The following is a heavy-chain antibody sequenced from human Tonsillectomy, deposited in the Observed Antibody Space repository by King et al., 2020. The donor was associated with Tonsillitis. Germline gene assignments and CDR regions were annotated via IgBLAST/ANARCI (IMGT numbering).Heavy chain of an antibody. Sequence: QLQESGPGLVEPSETLSLTCTVSGDSSSRSPYYWAWIRQPPGKGLEWLGSISYSGSDYYNPALKSRLTISVDTSKDRFSLTLNSVSVADTAVYYCAGHFAHFFDDNGYYFRYSFDSWGQGTLVTVSS. CDR2: ISYSGSD. CDR1: GDSSSRSPYY. CDR3: AGHFAHFFDDNGYYFRYSFDS. V-gene: IGHV4-39*01. J-gene: IGHJ4*02. D-gene: IGHD3-22*01.